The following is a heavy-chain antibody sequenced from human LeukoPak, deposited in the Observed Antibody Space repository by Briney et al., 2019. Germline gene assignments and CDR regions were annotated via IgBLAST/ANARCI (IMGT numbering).Heavy chain of an antibody. J-gene: IGHJ6*04. CDR2: IYYSGST. Sequence: PSETLSLTCTFSGGSISSSSYYWGWIRQPPGKWLEWIGSIYYSGSTYYNPSLKSRVTISVDTSKNQFSLKLSSVTAADTAVYYCASGPAGYYGSGSYYDVWGKGTTVTVSS. V-gene: IGHV4-39*01. CDR3: ASGPAGYYGSGSYYDV. D-gene: IGHD3-10*01. CDR1: GGSISSSSYY.